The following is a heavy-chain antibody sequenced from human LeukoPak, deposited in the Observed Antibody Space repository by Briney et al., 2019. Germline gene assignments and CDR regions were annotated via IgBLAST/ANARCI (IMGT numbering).Heavy chain of an antibody. CDR1: GFFFSSYE. J-gene: IGHJ4*02. Sequence: QPGGSLGLSCGASGFFFSSYEMNWVRQAPGKGLEWVSYIGSAGNTIYYADSVKGRFTVSRDNAKNSLYLQMNSLRAEDTAVYYCTRPFYCSGGACYSGLGYWGQGTLVTVSS. D-gene: IGHD2-15*01. CDR3: TRPFYCSGGACYSGLGY. V-gene: IGHV3-48*03. CDR2: IGSAGNTI.